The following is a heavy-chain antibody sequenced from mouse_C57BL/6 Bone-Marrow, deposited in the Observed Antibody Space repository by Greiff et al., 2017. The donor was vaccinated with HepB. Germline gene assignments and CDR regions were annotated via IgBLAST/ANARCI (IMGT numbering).Heavy chain of an antibody. V-gene: IGHV1-7*01. D-gene: IGHD1-1*01. CDR1: GYTFTSYW. J-gene: IGHJ4*01. CDR2: INPSSGYT. CDR3: ARGFYYYGSSLYYYAMDY. Sequence: QVQLQQSGAELAKPGASVKLSCKASGYTFTSYWMHWVKQRPGQGLEWIGYINPSSGYTKYNQKFKDKATLTADKSSSTAYMQLSSLTYEDSAVYYCARGFYYYGSSLYYYAMDYWGQGTSVTVSS.